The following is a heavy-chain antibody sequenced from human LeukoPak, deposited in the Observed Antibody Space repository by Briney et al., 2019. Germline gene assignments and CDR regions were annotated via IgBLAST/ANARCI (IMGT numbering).Heavy chain of an antibody. D-gene: IGHD2-15*01. CDR2: ISNGKT. J-gene: IGHJ5*02. Sequence: PGGSLRLCCAASGFPFSSHAMSWVRQPPGKGLEWVAAISNGKTYYADSVRGRFAISRDDSTNTVYLHMNSLRDEDTALYHCVREAGYCAPVCVKTNWFDPWGQGTLVTVSS. CDR3: VREAGYCAPVCVKTNWFDP. V-gene: IGHV3-23*01. CDR1: GFPFSSHA.